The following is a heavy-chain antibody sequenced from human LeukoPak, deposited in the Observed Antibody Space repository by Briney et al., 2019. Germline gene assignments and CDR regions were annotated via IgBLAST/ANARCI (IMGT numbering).Heavy chain of an antibody. Sequence: KAGGSLRLSCAASGFTFSSYSMNWVRQAPGKGLEWVSSISSSSDYIYYADSVKGRFTISRGNAQNSLYLQMNSLRAEDTAVYYCVRDPPTAKELFDYWGQGTLVTVSS. D-gene: IGHD5-18*01. V-gene: IGHV3-21*06. J-gene: IGHJ4*02. CDR2: ISSSSDYI. CDR1: GFTFSSYS. CDR3: VRDPPTAKELFDY.